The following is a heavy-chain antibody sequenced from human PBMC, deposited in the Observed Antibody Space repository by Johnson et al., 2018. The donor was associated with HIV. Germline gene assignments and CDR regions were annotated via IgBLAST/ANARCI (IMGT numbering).Heavy chain of an antibody. CDR1: GFTFDDYA. J-gene: IGHJ3*02. CDR2: IYSGATT. D-gene: IGHD4-23*01. Sequence: VQLVESGGGLVQPGRSLRLSCAASGFTFDDYAMHWVRQAPGKGLEWVSVIYSGATTYYADSVKGRFTISRDNSKNTLYLQMNSLRAEDTAVYYCARGTPYGGNSWDFDIWGQGTMVTVSS. CDR3: ARGTPYGGNSWDFDI. V-gene: IGHV3-66*01.